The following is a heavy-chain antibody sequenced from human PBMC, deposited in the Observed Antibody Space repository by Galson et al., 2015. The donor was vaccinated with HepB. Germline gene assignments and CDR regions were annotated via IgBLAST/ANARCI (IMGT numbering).Heavy chain of an antibody. CDR1: GFTFSSYA. Sequence: SLRLSCAASGFTFSSYAMSWVRQAPGKGLEWVSAISGSGGSTYYADSVKGRFTISRDNSKNTLYLQMNSLRAEDTAVYYCAKDQYYDFWSGQTPEYNWFDPWGQGTLVTVSS. CDR2: ISGSGGST. J-gene: IGHJ5*02. V-gene: IGHV3-23*01. CDR3: AKDQYYDFWSGQTPEYNWFDP. D-gene: IGHD3-3*01.